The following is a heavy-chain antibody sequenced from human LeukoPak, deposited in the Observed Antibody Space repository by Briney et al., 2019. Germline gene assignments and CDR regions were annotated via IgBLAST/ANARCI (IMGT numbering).Heavy chain of an antibody. J-gene: IGHJ4*02. CDR1: GFTFSSYA. CDR2: ISYDGSNK. D-gene: IGHD2-2*01. Sequence: GGSLRLSCAASGFTFSSYAMHWVRQAPGKGLEWVAVISYDGSNKYYADSVKGRFTISRDNSKNTLYLQMNSLRAEDTAVYYCTGDLSSTSSWATVPDYWGQGTLVTVSS. V-gene: IGHV3-30-3*01. CDR3: TGDLSSTSSWATVPDY.